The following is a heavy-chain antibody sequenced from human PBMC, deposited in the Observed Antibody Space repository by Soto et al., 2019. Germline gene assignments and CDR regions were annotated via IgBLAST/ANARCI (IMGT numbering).Heavy chain of an antibody. CDR1: GGTFSTHA. V-gene: IGHV1-69*13. J-gene: IGHJ6*02. D-gene: IGHD2-15*01. CDR3: ARGYCSGGNCYSGMDV. Sequence: ASVKVSCKASGGTFSTHAIIWVRQAPGHGLEWMGGIIPISGSTYYTQKFQGRVTITADEPTSTAFMELSSLKSEDTAVFYCARGYCSGGNCYSGMDVWGQGTMVTVSS. CDR2: IIPISGST.